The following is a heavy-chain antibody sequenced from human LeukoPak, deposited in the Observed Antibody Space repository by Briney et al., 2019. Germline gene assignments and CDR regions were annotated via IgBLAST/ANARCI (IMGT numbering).Heavy chain of an antibody. D-gene: IGHD3-22*01. CDR1: GGSISSSSYY. J-gene: IGHJ6*03. Sequence: SETLSLTCTVSGGSISSSSYYWGWIRQPPGKGLEWIGSIYYSGSTYYNPSLKSRVTISVDTSKNQFSLKLSSVTAADTAVYYCARLRGTTIVVVTPPYYMDVWGKGTTVTVSS. CDR3: ARLRGTTIVVVTPPYYMDV. V-gene: IGHV4-39*01. CDR2: IYYSGST.